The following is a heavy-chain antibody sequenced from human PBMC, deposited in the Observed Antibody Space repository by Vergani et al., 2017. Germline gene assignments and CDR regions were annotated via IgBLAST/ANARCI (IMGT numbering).Heavy chain of an antibody. V-gene: IGHV4-59*01. D-gene: IGHD3-3*01. J-gene: IGHJ6*02. CDR3: ARERLYDSYSYYGMDV. CDR1: GGSISSYY. CDR2: IYYSGST. Sequence: QVQLQESGPGLVKPSETLSLTCTVSGGSISSYYWSWIRQPPGKGLEWIGYIYYSGSTNYNPSLKSRVTISVDTSKNHFSLKLSSVTAADTAVYYCARERLYDSYSYYGMDVWGQGTTVTVSS.